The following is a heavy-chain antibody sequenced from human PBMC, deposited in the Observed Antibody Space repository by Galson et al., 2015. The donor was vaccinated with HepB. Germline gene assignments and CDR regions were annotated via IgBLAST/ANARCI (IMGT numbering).Heavy chain of an antibody. J-gene: IGHJ3*01. CDR1: GGSISSYY. Sequence: SETLSLTCAVSGGSISSYYWSWIRQSPGKGLEWIGYIYYSGSTKYNPSLKSRVTISVDTSKNQFSLKLNSVTAADTAVYYCARIGYSGYAFWGQGTMVTVSS. CDR3: ARIGYSGYAF. V-gene: IGHV4-59*01. D-gene: IGHD5-12*01. CDR2: IYYSGST.